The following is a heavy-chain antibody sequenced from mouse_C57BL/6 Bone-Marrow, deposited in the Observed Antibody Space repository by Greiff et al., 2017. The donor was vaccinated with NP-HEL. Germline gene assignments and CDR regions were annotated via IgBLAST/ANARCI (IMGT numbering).Heavy chain of an antibody. D-gene: IGHD1-1*01. V-gene: IGHV14-4*01. CDR3: TTFYYGSFAY. CDR1: GFNIKDDY. J-gene: IGHJ3*01. Sequence: EVKLQQSGAELVRPGASVKLSCTASGFNIKDDYMHWVKQRPEQGLEWIGWIDPENGDTEYASKFQGKATITADTSSNTAYLQLSSLTSEDTAVYYCTTFYYGSFAYWGQGTLVTVSA. CDR2: IDPENGDT.